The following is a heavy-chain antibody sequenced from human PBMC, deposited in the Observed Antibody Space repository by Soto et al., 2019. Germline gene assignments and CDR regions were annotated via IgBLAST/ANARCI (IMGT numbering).Heavy chain of an antibody. CDR2: IYYSGST. CDR3: ARRGGGRAARRNYGMDV. J-gene: IGHJ6*02. CDR1: GGSISSGGYY. D-gene: IGHD6-6*01. V-gene: IGHV4-31*01. Sequence: SETLSLTCTVSGGSISSGGYYWSWIRQHPGKGLEWIGYIYYSGSTYYNPSLKSQVTISVDTSKNQFSLKLSSVTAADTAVYYCARRGGGRAARRNYGMDVWGQGTTVTVSS.